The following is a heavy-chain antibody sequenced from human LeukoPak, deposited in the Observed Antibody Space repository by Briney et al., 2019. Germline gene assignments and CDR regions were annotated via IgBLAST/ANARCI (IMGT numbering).Heavy chain of an antibody. Sequence: SQTLSLTCTVSGGSISGAYYYWSWIRQHPGKGLEWIGSIYYSGSTYYNPSLKSRVTISVDTSKNQFSLKLSSVTAADTAVYYCARGADKYNWNSDPTLDYWGQGTLVTVSS. CDR2: IYYSGST. CDR3: ARGADKYNWNSDPTLDY. J-gene: IGHJ4*02. CDR1: GGSISGAYYY. D-gene: IGHD1-20*01. V-gene: IGHV4-39*07.